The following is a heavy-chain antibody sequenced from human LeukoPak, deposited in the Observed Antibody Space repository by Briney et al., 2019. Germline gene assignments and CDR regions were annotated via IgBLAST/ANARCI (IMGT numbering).Heavy chain of an antibody. CDR2: MNPNSGNT. V-gene: IGHV1-8*03. CDR1: GYTFTSYD. J-gene: IGHJ5*02. CDR3: ARRMAAAAPFDP. Sequence: GASVKVSCKASGYTFTSYDINWVRQATGQGLEWMGWMNPNSGNTGYAQKFQGRVTITRNTSISTAYMELSSLRSEDTAVYYCARRMAAAAPFDPWGQGTLVTVSS. D-gene: IGHD6-13*01.